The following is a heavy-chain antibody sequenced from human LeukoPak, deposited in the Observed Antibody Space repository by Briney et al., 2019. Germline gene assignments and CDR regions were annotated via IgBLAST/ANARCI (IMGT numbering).Heavy chain of an antibody. CDR1: GFPFTTYW. J-gene: IGHJ4*02. CDR3: ARSSGWYDY. CDR2: INSDGSST. V-gene: IGHV3-74*01. D-gene: IGHD6-19*01. Sequence: GGSLRLSCAASGFPFTTYWMHWVRQAPGKGLVWVSGINSDGSSTTYADSVKGRFTISRDNAKNTLYLQMNSLRAEDTAVYYCARSSGWYDYWGQGTLVTVSS.